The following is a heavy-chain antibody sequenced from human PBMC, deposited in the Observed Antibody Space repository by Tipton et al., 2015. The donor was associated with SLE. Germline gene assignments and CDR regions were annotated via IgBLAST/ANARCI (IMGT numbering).Heavy chain of an antibody. CDR2: IYHSGYSST. V-gene: IGHV4-4*09. J-gene: IGHJ4*02. D-gene: IGHD6-13*01. CDR1: GASIRSQY. CDR3: ARGPYGAAASYDY. Sequence: TLSLTCSVSGASIRSQYWGWIRQPPGKGLEWIGYIYHSGYSSTNYNPSLKSRVTLSVDTSKNQCFLKLNSVTAADTAVYYCARGPYGAAASYDYWGQGTLVTVSS.